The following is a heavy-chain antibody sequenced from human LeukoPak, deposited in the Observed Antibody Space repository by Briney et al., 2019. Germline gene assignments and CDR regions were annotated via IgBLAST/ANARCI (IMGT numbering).Heavy chain of an antibody. CDR3: ARDRPTGASRVFVVE. D-gene: IGHD3-3*01. V-gene: IGHV3-21*01. CDR2: MSRGSSYI. J-gene: IGHJ4*02. CDR1: GFTFSTYA. Sequence: GGSLRLSCTASGFTFSTYAMTWVRQAPGQGLEWISSMSRGSSYIYYADSVRGRFTISRDNAKNSLYLEMNNLRAEDTAMYYCARDRPTGASRVFVVEWGEGTRLTVSS.